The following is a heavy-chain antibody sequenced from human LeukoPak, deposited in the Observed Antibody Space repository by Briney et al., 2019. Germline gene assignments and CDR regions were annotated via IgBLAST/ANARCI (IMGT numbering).Heavy chain of an antibody. V-gene: IGHV4-39*01. CDR2: IYYSGST. J-gene: IGHJ5*02. D-gene: IGHD2-2*02. CDR1: GGSISSSSYY. Sequence: PSETLSLTCTVSGGSISSSSYYWGWIRQPPGKGLEWIGSIYYSGSTYYNPSLKSRVTISVDTSKNQFSLKLSSVTAADTAVYYCARCRLLYESLPWWFDPWSQGTLVTVSS. CDR3: ARCRLLYESLPWWFDP.